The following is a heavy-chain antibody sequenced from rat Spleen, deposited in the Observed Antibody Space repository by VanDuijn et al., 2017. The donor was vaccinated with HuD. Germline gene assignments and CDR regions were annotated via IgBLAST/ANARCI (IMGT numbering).Heavy chain of an antibody. Sequence: EVQLVESGGGLVQPGRSLKLSCAASGFTFSDYDMAWVRQAPKRGLEWVAYISYDGGSIYYRDSVKGRFTISRDNAENTVYLQMSSLRSEDKATYYCAKEDAWGQGTSVTVSS. CDR3: AKEDA. J-gene: IGHJ4*01. CDR1: GFTFSDYD. V-gene: IGHV5-20*01. CDR2: ISYDGGSI.